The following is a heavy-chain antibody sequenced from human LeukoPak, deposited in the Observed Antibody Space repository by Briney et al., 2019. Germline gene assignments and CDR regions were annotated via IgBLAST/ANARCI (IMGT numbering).Heavy chain of an antibody. CDR3: ARELLWFGEFLLYGMDV. CDR1: GYTFTSYG. V-gene: IGHV1-18*01. D-gene: IGHD3-10*01. J-gene: IGHJ6*02. CDR2: ISAYNGNT. Sequence: ASVKVSCKASGYTFTSYGIIWVRQAPGQGLEWMGWISAYNGNTNYAQKLQGRVTMTTDTSTSTAYMELRSLRSDDTAVYYCARELLWFGEFLLYGMDVWGQGTTVTVSS.